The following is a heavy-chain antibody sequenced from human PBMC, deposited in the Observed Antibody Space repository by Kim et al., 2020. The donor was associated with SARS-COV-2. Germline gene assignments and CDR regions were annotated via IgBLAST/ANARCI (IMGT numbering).Heavy chain of an antibody. CDR3: ARHSHYYGSGTFDY. D-gene: IGHD3-10*01. V-gene: IGHV3-48*03. Sequence: ADSVKGRFTISRDTANNSLYLQMNSLRAEDTAVYYCARHSHYYGSGTFDYWGQGTLVTVSS. J-gene: IGHJ4*02.